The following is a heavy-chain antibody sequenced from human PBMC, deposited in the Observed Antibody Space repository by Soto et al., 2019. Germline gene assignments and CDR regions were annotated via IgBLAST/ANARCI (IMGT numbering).Heavy chain of an antibody. Sequence: GGSLRLSCAASEFSFSNYAIHWVRQAPGKGLEWVSAISYSGVSTYYADSVKGRFTISRDSSENTLSLQMNSLRVDDTAVYYCARTRGYSDYDLDYWGQGTLVTVS. J-gene: IGHJ4*02. CDR1: EFSFSNYA. D-gene: IGHD5-12*01. CDR3: ARTRGYSDYDLDY. V-gene: IGHV3-23*01. CDR2: ISYSGVST.